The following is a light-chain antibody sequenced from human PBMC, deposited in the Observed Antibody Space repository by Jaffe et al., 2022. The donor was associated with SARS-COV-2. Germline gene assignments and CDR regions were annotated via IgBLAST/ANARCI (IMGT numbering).Light chain of an antibody. J-gene: IGLJ3*02. CDR2: YRSDSDK. CDR1: SGIDVGAYR. CDR3: MTWHSSAWV. Sequence: QAVLTQPSSLSASPGASASLSCTLRSGIDVGAYRIHWYQQKPGSPPQFLLRYRSDSDKQQGSGVPSRFSGSKDASANAGILFISGLQSEDEADYYCMTWHSSAWVFGGGTKLTVL. V-gene: IGLV5-45*02.